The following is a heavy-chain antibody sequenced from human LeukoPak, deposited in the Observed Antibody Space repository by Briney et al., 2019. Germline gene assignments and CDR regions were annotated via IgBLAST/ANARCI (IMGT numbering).Heavy chain of an antibody. CDR2: IYTSGST. J-gene: IGHJ4*02. CDR1: GGSISSSNYY. CDR3: ARSDYDFWSGYFDHFDY. V-gene: IGHV4-61*05. D-gene: IGHD3-3*01. Sequence: PSETLSLTCTVSGGSISSSNYYWGWIRQPPGKGLEWFGRIYTSGSTNYNPSLKSRVTISVDTSKNQFSLKLSSVTAADTAVYYCARSDYDFWSGYFDHFDYWGQGTLVTVSS.